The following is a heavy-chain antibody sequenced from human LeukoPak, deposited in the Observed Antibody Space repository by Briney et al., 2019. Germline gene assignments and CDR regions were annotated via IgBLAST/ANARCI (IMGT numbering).Heavy chain of an antibody. CDR1: GFTFSSYA. D-gene: IGHD6-19*01. Sequence: QPGGSLRLSCAASGFTFSSYAMHWVRQAPGKGLEWVAVIWYDGRNKYYEDSVKGRFTISRDNSKNTLYLQMNSLRAEDTAVYYCARDEAQEQWLPPGYWGQGTLVTVSS. J-gene: IGHJ4*02. V-gene: IGHV3-33*08. CDR3: ARDEAQEQWLPPGY. CDR2: IWYDGRNK.